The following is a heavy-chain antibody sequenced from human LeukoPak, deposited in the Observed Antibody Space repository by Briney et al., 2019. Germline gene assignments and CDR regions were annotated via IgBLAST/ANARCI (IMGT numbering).Heavy chain of an antibody. J-gene: IGHJ3*02. CDR1: GGSISSSSYY. CDR3: ARHRIYNRDAFDI. D-gene: IGHD3-10*01. CDR2: IYYSGTT. Sequence: SETLSLTCTVSGGSISSSSYYWGWLRQPPGRGLEWIGRIYYSGTTYYNPSLKSRVTISVHTSKNQFSLKLCSVTAAHTVVYYCARHRIYNRDAFDIWGQGTMVTVSS. V-gene: IGHV4-39*01.